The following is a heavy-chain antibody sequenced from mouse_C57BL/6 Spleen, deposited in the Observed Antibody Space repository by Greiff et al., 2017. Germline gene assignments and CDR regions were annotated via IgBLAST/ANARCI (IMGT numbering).Heavy chain of an antibody. CDR1: GYTFTSYW. V-gene: IGHV1-69*01. D-gene: IGHD2-1*01. CDR2: IDPSDSYT. Sequence: VQLQQPGAELVMPGASVKLSCKASGYTFTSYWMHWVKQRPGQGLEWIGEIDPSDSYTNYHQKFTGKSTLTVDKSSSTAYMQLSSLTSEDSAVYDCARGLYYGNFAWFAYWGQGTLVTVSA. CDR3: ARGLYYGNFAWFAY. J-gene: IGHJ3*01.